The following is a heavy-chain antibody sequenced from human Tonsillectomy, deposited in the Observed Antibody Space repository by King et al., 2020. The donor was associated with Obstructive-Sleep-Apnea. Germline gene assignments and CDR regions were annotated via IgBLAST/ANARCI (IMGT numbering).Heavy chain of an antibody. CDR3: AREDTAMNYYYGMDV. CDR2: MSSSSSYI. CDR1: GFTFSSYS. J-gene: IGHJ6*02. D-gene: IGHD5-18*01. Sequence: VQLVESGGGLVKPGGSLRLSCAASGFTFSSYSMNWFRQAPGKGLEWVSSMSSSSSYIYYTDSVKGRFPISRDIAKNSRYMQMNCLRADDTAVYYCAREDTAMNYYYGMDVWGQGTTVTVSS. V-gene: IGHV3-21*01.